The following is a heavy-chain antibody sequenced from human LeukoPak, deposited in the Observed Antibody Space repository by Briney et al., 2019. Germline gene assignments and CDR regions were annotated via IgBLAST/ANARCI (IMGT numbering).Heavy chain of an antibody. J-gene: IGHJ3*02. CDR1: GGSFSGYY. CDR2: INHSGST. V-gene: IGHV4-34*01. D-gene: IGHD3-3*01. CDR3: ARVSSRFLEWLLYRSYTFDI. Sequence: SETLSLTCAVYGGSFSGYYWSWIRQPPGKGLEWIGEINHSGSTNYNPSLKSRVTISVDTSKNQFSLKLSSVTAADTAVYYCARVSSRFLEWLLYRSYTFDIWGQGTMVTVSS.